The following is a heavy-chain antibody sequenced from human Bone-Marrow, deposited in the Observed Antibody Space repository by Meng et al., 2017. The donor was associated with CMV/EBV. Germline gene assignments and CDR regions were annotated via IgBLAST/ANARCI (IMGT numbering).Heavy chain of an antibody. Sequence: EVHVLGSGGGFVPPGGSLRLSCAASGFTFDAYAMTWVRQAPGKGLEWVSAIIGNGDITYYAQSVRGRFTISRDNSRNTLYLQMHSLRAEDTALYYCVKNRNSGDSCPGSHWGQGILVTVSS. J-gene: IGHJ4*02. V-gene: IGHV3-23*01. CDR3: VKNRNSGDSCPGSH. CDR2: IIGNGDIT. CDR1: GFTFDAYA. D-gene: IGHD4-17*01.